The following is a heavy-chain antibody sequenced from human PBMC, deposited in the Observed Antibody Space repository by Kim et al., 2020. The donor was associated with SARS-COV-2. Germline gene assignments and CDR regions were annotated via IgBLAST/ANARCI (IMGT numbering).Heavy chain of an antibody. CDR2: ISSSSSYI. D-gene: IGHD5-12*01. CDR1: GFTFSSSS. Sequence: GGSLRLSCAASGFTFSSSSMNWVRQAPGKGLEWVSSISSSSSYIDYADSVKGRFTISRDNAKNSLYLKMNSLRAEDTAVYYCARGDPTGYSGYEWDYWGQGTLVTVSS. V-gene: IGHV3-21*01. J-gene: IGHJ4*02. CDR3: ARGDPTGYSGYEWDY.